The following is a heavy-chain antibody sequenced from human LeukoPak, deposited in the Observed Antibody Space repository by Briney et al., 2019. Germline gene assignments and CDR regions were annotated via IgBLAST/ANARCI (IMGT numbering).Heavy chain of an antibody. D-gene: IGHD5-18*01. CDR3: ARLGYSYGHTYFDY. V-gene: IGHV3-48*01. J-gene: IGHJ4*02. CDR1: GFSFSSYS. CDR2: ISSSSSTI. Sequence: GGSLRLSCAASGFSFSSYSMNWVRQAPGKGLEWVSYISSSSSTIYYVDSVKGRFTISRDNANNSLYLQMNSLRAEDTAVYYCARLGYSYGHTYFDYWGQGTLVTVSS.